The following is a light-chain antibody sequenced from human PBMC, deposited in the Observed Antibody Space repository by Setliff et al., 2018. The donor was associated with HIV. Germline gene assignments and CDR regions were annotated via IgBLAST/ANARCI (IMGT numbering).Light chain of an antibody. V-gene: IGLV2-14*03. CDR2: DVR. J-gene: IGLJ1*01. CDR1: SSDIGAYNY. CDR3: SSYVNINTLV. Sequence: SALPQPASVSGSPGQSITISCTGTSSDIGAYNYVSWYQQHPGKAPKVMIYDVRKRPSGVSNRFSGSKSGNTASLTISGLQAEDEAAYYCSSYVNINTLVFGTGTKVTVL.